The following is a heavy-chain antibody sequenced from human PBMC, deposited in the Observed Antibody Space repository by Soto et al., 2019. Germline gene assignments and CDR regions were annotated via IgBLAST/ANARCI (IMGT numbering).Heavy chain of an antibody. Sequence: SGKVCCKVSGYPLTKLSMPWARPAPGIGLQWLGGFDPEDGETTYAQKFQGRVTMTEDTSTDTAYMELSSLTSEDTAVYYCATASGTPRGFDPWGQ. CDR2: FDPEDGET. J-gene: IGHJ5*02. CDR1: GYPLTKLS. CDR3: ATASGTPRGFDP. V-gene: IGHV1-24*01.